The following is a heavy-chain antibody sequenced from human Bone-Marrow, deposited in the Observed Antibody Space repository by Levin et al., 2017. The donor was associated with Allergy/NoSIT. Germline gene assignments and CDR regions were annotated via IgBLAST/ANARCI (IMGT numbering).Heavy chain of an antibody. CDR3: ARDFHNKGCDC. D-gene: IGHD1-14*01. J-gene: IGHJ4*02. CDR1: GFPLSDYY. CDR2: ITGDSRNI. V-gene: IGHV3-11*01. Sequence: GGSLRLSCAASGFPLSDYYMTWIRQAPGKGLEWISYITGDSRNIYYADSVKGRFTISRDNANTLLFLQMNSLRVEDTAVYYCARDFHNKGCDCWGQGTLVTVSS.